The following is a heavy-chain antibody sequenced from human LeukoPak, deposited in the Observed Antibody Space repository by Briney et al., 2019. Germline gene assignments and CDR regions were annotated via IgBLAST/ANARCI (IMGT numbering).Heavy chain of an antibody. V-gene: IGHV4-34*09. CDR1: GGSFSGYY. D-gene: IGHD1-26*01. Sequence: PSETLSLTCAVYGGSFSGYYWSWIRQPPGKGLEWIGEINHSGSTNYNPSLKSRVTISVDTSKNQFSLKLSSVTAADTAVYYCARENSGSYLDFDYWGQGTLVTVSS. J-gene: IGHJ4*02. CDR3: ARENSGSYLDFDY. CDR2: INHSGST.